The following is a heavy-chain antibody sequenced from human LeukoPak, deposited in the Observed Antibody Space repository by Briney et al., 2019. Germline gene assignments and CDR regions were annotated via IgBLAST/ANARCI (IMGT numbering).Heavy chain of an antibody. Sequence: GGSLRLSCAASGFTFSSYSMNWVRQAPGKGLEWVSYISSSSSTIYYADSVKGRFTISRDNSKNTLYLQMNSLRAEDTAVYYCAKLHSSSSRSWGNYYYYYYMDVWGKGTTVTVSS. CDR2: ISSSSSTI. V-gene: IGHV3-48*01. CDR1: GFTFSSYS. J-gene: IGHJ6*03. D-gene: IGHD6-6*01. CDR3: AKLHSSSSRSWGNYYYYYYMDV.